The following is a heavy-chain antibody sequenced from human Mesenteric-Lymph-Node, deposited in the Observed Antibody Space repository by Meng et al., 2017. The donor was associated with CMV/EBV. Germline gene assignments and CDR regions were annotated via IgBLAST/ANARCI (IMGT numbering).Heavy chain of an antibody. CDR2: ISYNSGGI. D-gene: IGHD2-2*02. Sequence: GGSLRLSCAASGFTFDDYAMLWVRQPPGKGLEWVSSISYNSGGIGYADSVKGRFTISRDNAKNSLFLQMSSLRAEDTAMYYCARAGLGYCSVTSCYNDYWGQGTLVTVSS. V-gene: IGHV3-9*01. CDR1: GFTFDDYA. CDR3: ARAGLGYCSVTSCYNDY. J-gene: IGHJ4*02.